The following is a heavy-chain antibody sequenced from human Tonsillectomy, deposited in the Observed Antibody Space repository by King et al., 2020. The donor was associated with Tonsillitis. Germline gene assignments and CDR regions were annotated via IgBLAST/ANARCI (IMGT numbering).Heavy chain of an antibody. CDR2: IYHSGST. CDR3: ARDRRYCSSTSCYNAIFDY. Sequence: QLQESGPGLVKPSETLSLTCTVSGYSISSGYYWGWIRQPPGKGLECIGSIYHSGSTHYNPSLRSRVTISVDTSKNQFSLKLTSVTAADTAVYYCARDRRYCSSTSCYNAIFDYWGQGTLVTVSS. J-gene: IGHJ4*02. CDR1: GYSISSGYY. V-gene: IGHV4-38-2*02. D-gene: IGHD2-2*02.